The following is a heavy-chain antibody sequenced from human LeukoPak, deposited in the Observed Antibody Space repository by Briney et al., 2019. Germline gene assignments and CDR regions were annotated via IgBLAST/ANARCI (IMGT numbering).Heavy chain of an antibody. D-gene: IGHD3-22*01. J-gene: IGHJ3*02. V-gene: IGHV1-69*04. CDR2: IIPILGIA. Sequence: ASVKVSCKASGGTFSSYAISWVRQAPGQGLEWMGRIIPILGIANYAQKFQGRVTITADKSTSTAYMELSSLRSEDTAVYYCVSRAEYYDSSGYYAQGAFDIWGQGTMVTVSS. CDR1: GGTFSSYA. CDR3: VSRAEYYDSSGYYAQGAFDI.